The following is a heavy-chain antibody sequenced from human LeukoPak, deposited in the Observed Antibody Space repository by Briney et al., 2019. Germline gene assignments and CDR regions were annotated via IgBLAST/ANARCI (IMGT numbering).Heavy chain of an antibody. CDR2: ISSSSSTI. CDR3: ARRTTVVTNDYYYYYMDV. D-gene: IGHD4-23*01. V-gene: IGHV3-48*01. J-gene: IGHJ6*03. CDR1: GFTFSSYS. Sequence: GGSLRLSCAASGFTFSSYSRNWVRQAPGKGLEWVSYISSSSSTIYYADSVKGRFTISRDNAKNSLYLQMNSLRAEDTAVYYCARRTTVVTNDYYYYYMDVWGKGTTVTVSS.